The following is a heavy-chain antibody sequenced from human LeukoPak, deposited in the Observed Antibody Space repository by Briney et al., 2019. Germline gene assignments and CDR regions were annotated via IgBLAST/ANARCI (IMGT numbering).Heavy chain of an antibody. CDR2: INGNGAST. D-gene: IGHD5-18*01. V-gene: IGHV3-23*01. J-gene: IGHJ4*02. CDR3: AKDQGYSYYYLDY. Sequence: GGSLRLSCAASGLTFNTHAMSWVRQAPGKGLEWVSGINGNGASTYYSDSVKGRFTISRDNSKNTLYLQMSSLRAEDTAVYYCAKDQGYSYYYLDYWGQGTLVTVSS. CDR1: GLTFNTHA.